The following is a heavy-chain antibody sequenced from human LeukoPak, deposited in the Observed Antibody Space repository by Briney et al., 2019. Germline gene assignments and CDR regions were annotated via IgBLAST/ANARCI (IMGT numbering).Heavy chain of an antibody. J-gene: IGHJ4*02. D-gene: IGHD6-6*01. CDR1: GFTFSSYW. V-gene: IGHV3-21*01. CDR3: ARGREYSSSYFDY. Sequence: GGSLRLSCAASGFTFSSYWMSWVRQAPGKGLEWVSSISSSSSYIYYADSVKGRFTISRDNAKNSLYLQMNSLRAEDTAVYYCARGREYSSSYFDYWGQGTLVTVSS. CDR2: ISSSSSYI.